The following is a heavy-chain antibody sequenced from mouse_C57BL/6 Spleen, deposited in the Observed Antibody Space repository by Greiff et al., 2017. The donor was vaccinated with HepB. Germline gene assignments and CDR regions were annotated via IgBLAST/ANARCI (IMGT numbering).Heavy chain of an antibody. CDR1: GYAFSSYW. CDR3: ARWGDYDYYYAMDY. J-gene: IGHJ4*01. CDR2: IYPGDGDT. V-gene: IGHV1-80*01. Sequence: QVQLKQSGAELVKPGASVKISCKASGYAFSSYWMNWVKQRPGKGLEWIGQIYPGDGDTNYNGKFKGKATLTADKSSSTAYMQLSSLTSEDAAVYFCARWGDYDYYYAMDYWGQGTSVTVSS. D-gene: IGHD2-4*01.